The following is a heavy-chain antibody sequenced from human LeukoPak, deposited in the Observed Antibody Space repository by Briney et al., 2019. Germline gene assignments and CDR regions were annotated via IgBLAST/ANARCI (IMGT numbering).Heavy chain of an antibody. J-gene: IGHJ4*02. V-gene: IGHV1-69*13. CDR2: IIPIFGTA. D-gene: IGHD2-15*01. Sequence: GASVKVSCKASGGTFSSYAISWVRQAPGQGLEWMGGIIPIFGTANYAQKFQGRVTITADESTSTAYMELSSLRSEDTAVYYCARGMSRVKGYCSGGSCQSLTVYDYWGQGTLVTVSS. CDR1: GGTFSSYA. CDR3: ARGMSRVKGYCSGGSCQSLTVYDY.